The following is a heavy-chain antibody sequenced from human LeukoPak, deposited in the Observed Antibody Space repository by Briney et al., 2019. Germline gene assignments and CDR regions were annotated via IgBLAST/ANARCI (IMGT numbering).Heavy chain of an antibody. CDR1: GYTFTSYD. V-gene: IGHV1-8*01. CDR3: ARVPRESNSH. Sequence: ASVKVSCKASGYTFTSYDINGVRQATGQGLEWMGYMNANSGNTGYAQKFQGGVTMTSNTSISTAHLELSSLRSEDTAVYYCARVPRESNSHWGQGTLVTVSS. J-gene: IGHJ4*02. D-gene: IGHD1-1*01. CDR2: MNANSGNT.